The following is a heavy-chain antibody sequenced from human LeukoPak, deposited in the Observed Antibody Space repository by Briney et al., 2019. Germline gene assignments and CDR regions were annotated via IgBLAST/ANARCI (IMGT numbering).Heavy chain of an antibody. V-gene: IGHV4-34*01. CDR2: INHSGST. D-gene: IGHD2-15*01. CDR1: GGSFSGYY. Sequence: PSETLSLTCAVYGGSFSGYYWSWIRQPPGKGLEWIGEINHSGSTNYNPSLKSRVAISVDTSKNQFSLKLSSVTAADTAVYYCARAAYLVARWGAFDIWGQGTMVTVSS. CDR3: ARAAYLVARWGAFDI. J-gene: IGHJ3*02.